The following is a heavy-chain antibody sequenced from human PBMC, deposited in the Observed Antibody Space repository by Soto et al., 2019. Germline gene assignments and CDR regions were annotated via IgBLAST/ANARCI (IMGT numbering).Heavy chain of an antibody. CDR1: GGTFSSYA. Sequence: ASVKVSCKASGGTFSSYAISWVRQAPGQGLEWMGGIIPIFGTANYAQKFQGRVTITADESTSTAYMELSSLRSEDTAVYYCARDAYYYGSGSYYNVYSMDVWGQGTTVTVSS. CDR2: IIPIFGTA. D-gene: IGHD3-10*01. V-gene: IGHV1-69*13. J-gene: IGHJ6*02. CDR3: ARDAYYYGSGSYYNVYSMDV.